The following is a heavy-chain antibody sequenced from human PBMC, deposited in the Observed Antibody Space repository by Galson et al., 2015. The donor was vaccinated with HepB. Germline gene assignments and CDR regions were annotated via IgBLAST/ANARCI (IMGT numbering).Heavy chain of an antibody. J-gene: IGHJ2*01. CDR1: GFTFSSYA. Sequence: SLRLSCAASGFTFSSYAMSWVRQAPGKGLEWVSAISGSGGSTYYADSVKGRFTISRDNSKNTLYLQMNSLRAEDTAVYYCAKDLRRSSWYSDLWGRGTLVTVSS. D-gene: IGHD2-15*01. V-gene: IGHV3-23*01. CDR3: AKDLRRSSWYSDL. CDR2: ISGSGGST.